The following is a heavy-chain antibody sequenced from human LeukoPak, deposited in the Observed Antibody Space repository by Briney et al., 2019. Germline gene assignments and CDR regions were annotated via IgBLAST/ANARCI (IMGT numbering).Heavy chain of an antibody. Sequence: GGSLRLSCPASGFTLTAFYMNWVRQAPGKGLEWVSLTSPTSSYMYYADSVKGRFTISRDNAKNSVYLQMNSLRAEDTALYYCVRDADGGNSWFDTWGQGTLVTVSS. CDR3: VRDADGGNSWFDT. J-gene: IGHJ5*02. V-gene: IGHV3-21*04. CDR2: TSPTSSYM. CDR1: GFTLTAFY. D-gene: IGHD4-23*01.